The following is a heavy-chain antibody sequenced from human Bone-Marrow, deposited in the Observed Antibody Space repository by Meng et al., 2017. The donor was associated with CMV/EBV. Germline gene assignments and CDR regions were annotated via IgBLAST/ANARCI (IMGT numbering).Heavy chain of an antibody. CDR2: INPNSGGT. Sequence: ASVKVSCKASGGTFSSYAISWVRQAPGQGLEWMGWINPNSGGTNYAQKFQGRVTMTRDTSISTAYMELSRLRSDDTAVYYCASSWIHSSSSRLQHWGQGTLVTVSS. CDR3: ASSWIHSSSSRLQH. D-gene: IGHD6-6*01. J-gene: IGHJ1*01. V-gene: IGHV1-2*02. CDR1: GGTFSSYA.